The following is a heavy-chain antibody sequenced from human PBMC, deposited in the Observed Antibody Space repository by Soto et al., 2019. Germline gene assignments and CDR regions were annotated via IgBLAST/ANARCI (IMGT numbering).Heavy chain of an antibody. V-gene: IGHV1-3*01. CDR3: ARGFDGSADS. CDR1: GYSFSNNA. CDR2: INGGGTHT. J-gene: IGHJ4*02. D-gene: IGHD3-10*01. Sequence: ASVKVSCKXSGYSFSNNAIHWMRQAPGQGLEWMGWINGGGTHTQLSQNFKGRVTLTRDTSTTTAYMELSSLTSEDTAVYYCARGFDGSADSWGQGTLVTVS.